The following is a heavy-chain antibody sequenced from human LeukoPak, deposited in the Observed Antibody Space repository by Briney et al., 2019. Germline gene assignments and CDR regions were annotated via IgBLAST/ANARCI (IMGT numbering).Heavy chain of an antibody. D-gene: IGHD6-19*01. V-gene: IGHV3-9*01. CDR3: AAEAVAGPDYYYGMDV. CDR2: ISWNSGSI. Sequence: PGRSLRLSCAASGFTFADYAMHWVRQAPGKGLEWVSGISWNSGSIGYADSVKGRFTISRDNAKNSLYLQMNSLRAEDTAVYYCAAEAVAGPDYYYGMDVWGQGTTVTVSS. J-gene: IGHJ6*02. CDR1: GFTFADYA.